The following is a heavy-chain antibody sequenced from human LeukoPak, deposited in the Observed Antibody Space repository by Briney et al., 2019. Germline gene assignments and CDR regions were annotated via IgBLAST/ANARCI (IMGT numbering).Heavy chain of an antibody. CDR3: ARKSGGLFPDAFDI. CDR1: GGSISSGSYY. J-gene: IGHJ3*02. V-gene: IGHV4-61*02. D-gene: IGHD2-15*01. Sequence: SQTLSLTCTVSGGSISSGSYYWGWIRQPAGKGLEWIGSIHTSGSTNYNPSLKSRVTISVDTSKNQFSPKLSSVTAADTAVYHCARKSGGLFPDAFDIWGQGTMVTVS. CDR2: IHTSGST.